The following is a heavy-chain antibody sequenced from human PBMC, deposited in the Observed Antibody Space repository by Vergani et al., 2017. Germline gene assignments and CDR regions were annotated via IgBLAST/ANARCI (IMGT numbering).Heavy chain of an antibody. CDR2: ISWNSGSI. J-gene: IGHJ2*01. CDR1: GFTFDDYA. V-gene: IGHV3-9*01. Sequence: EVQLVESGGGLVQPGGSLRLSCAASGFTFDDYAMHWVRQAPGKGLEWVSGISWNSGSIGYADSVKGRFTISRDNAKNSLYLQMNSLRAEDTALYYCAKDIGDVVDYRWYFDLWGRGTLVTVSS. CDR3: AKDIGDVVDYRWYFDL. D-gene: IGHD5-12*01.